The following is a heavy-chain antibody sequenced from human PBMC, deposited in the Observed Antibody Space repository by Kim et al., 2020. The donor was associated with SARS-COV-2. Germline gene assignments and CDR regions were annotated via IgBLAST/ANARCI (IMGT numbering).Heavy chain of an antibody. CDR3: ARVGVVRGDRAGSGYYYSSIDV. J-gene: IGHJ6*02. Sequence: GESLKISCKGSGYSFTSYWISWVRQMPGKGLEWMGRIDPSDSYTNYNPSFQGHVTISADKSISTAYLQWSSLMASDTAMYYCARVGVVRGDRAGSGYYYSSIDVWGQGTTVTVAS. D-gene: IGHD3-10*01. CDR2: IDPSDSYT. V-gene: IGHV5-10-1*01. CDR1: GYSFTSYW.